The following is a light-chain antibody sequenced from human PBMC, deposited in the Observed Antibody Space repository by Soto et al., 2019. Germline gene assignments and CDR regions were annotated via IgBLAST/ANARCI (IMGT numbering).Light chain of an antibody. V-gene: IGKV1-12*01. CDR3: QQANSFPLT. J-gene: IGKJ4*01. CDR1: QGISSW. Sequence: DIQMTQSPSSVSASVGDRVSITCRASQGISSWLAWYQQKPGRATKLLIYTGSSLQSGVPSRFSGTGSRTDFTLKIISLQPEDVATYYCQQANSFPLTFGGGTKVEIK. CDR2: TGS.